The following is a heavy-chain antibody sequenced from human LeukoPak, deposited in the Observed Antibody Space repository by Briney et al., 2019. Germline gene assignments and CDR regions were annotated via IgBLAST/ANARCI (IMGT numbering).Heavy chain of an antibody. J-gene: IGHJ4*02. CDR2: ISGSGGST. CDR1: GFTFSSYA. V-gene: IGHV3-23*01. CDR3: ARVYRSSSGPTLDY. D-gene: IGHD6-6*01. Sequence: GGSLRLSCAASGFTFSSYAMSWVRQAPGKGLEWVSAISGSGGSTYYADSVKGRFTISRDNAKNSLYLQMNSLRAEDTAVYYCARVYRSSSGPTLDYWGQGTLVTVSS.